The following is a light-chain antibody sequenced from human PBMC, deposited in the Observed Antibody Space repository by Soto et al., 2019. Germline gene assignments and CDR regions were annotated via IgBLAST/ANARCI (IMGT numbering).Light chain of an antibody. V-gene: IGKV1-5*01. Sequence: DIQMTQSPSTLSASVGDRVTITCRANQNVNKWLAWYQQKPGEAPTVLIYDASTLKGGVPSRFSGSGSGTEFTLTISRLEPEDFAVYYCQHCQPYGDSPPLTFGGGTKVEIK. CDR2: DAS. CDR1: QNVNKW. J-gene: IGKJ4*01. CDR3: QHCQPYGDSPPLT.